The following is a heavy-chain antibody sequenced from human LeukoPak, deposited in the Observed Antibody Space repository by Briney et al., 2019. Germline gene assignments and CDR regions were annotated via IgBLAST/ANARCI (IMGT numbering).Heavy chain of an antibody. CDR3: ARARRGSSWYN. CDR1: GGSFSGYY. D-gene: IGHD6-13*01. J-gene: IGHJ4*02. Sequence: SETLSLTCAAYGGSFSGYYWSWIRQLPGKGLEWIGEINHSGSTNYNPSLKSRVTISVDTSKNQFSLKLSSVTAADTAVYYCARARRGSSWYNWGQGTLVTVSS. V-gene: IGHV4-34*01. CDR2: INHSGST.